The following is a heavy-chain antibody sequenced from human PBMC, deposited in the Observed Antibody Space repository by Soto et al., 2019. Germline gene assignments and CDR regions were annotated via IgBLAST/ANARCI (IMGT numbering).Heavy chain of an antibody. CDR1: GFTFSSYS. V-gene: IGHV3-21*01. CDR3: ARIKLVEWFFINVDVYDMDV. Sequence: GGSLRLSCAASGFTFSSYSMNWVRQAPGKGLEWDSFISSSSSTIYYADSVKGRFTISRDNARNSLSLQMDSLRDEDAAVYYCARIKLVEWFFINVDVYDMDVWGQGTPVTVSS. J-gene: IGHJ6*02. CDR2: ISSSSSTI. D-gene: IGHD3-3*01.